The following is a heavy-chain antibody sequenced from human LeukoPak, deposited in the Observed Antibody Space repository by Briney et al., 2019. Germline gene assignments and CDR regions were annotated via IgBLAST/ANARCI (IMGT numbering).Heavy chain of an antibody. J-gene: IGHJ3*02. D-gene: IGHD1/OR15-1a*01. CDR3: ARGTNNRSDM. V-gene: IGHV3-72*01. CDR2: TRNRANSYTT. Sequence: GGSLRLSCAASGFTFSDHYVDWVRQAPGKGLEWVCRTRNRANSYTTEYAASVKGRFTISRDDSKNSLYLQMNSMKIEDTAVYYCARGTNNRSDMWGQGTVVTVSS. CDR1: GFTFSDHY.